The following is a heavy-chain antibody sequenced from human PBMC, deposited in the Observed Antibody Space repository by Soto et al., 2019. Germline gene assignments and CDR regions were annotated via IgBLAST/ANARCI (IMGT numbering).Heavy chain of an antibody. CDR3: AKDPLRFLEPAHNWFDP. D-gene: IGHD3-3*01. J-gene: IGHJ5*02. CDR1: GFTFDDYA. Sequence: GGSLRLSCAASGFTFDDYAMHWVRQAPGKGLEWVSGISWNSGSIGYADSVKGRFTISRDNAKNSLYLQMNSLRAEDTALYYCAKDPLRFLEPAHNWFDPWGQGTLVTVSS. V-gene: IGHV3-9*01. CDR2: ISWNSGSI.